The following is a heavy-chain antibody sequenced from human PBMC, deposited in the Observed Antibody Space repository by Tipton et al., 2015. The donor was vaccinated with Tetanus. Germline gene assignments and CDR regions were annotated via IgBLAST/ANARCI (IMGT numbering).Heavy chain of an antibody. V-gene: IGHV3-23*01. J-gene: IGHJ4*02. Sequence: SLRLSCAASGFTFSSYSMNWVRQAPGKGLEWVSAISGSGGSTYYADSVKGRFTISRDNSKNTLYLQMNSLRAEDTAVYYCAKEPEYSSSSGEFDYWGQGTLVTVSS. CDR3: AKEPEYSSSSGEFDY. D-gene: IGHD6-6*01. CDR2: ISGSGGST. CDR1: GFTFSSYS.